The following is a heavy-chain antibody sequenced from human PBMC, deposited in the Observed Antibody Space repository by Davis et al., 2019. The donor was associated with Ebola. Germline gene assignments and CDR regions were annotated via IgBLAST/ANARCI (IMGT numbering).Heavy chain of an antibody. CDR3: ARDVAYCSGGSCFLYYYYGMDV. CDR2: ISYDGSNK. V-gene: IGHV3-30*03. CDR1: GFTFSSYG. Sequence: GGSLRLSCAASGFTFSSYGMHWVRQAPGKGLEWVAVISYDGSNKYYADSVKGRFTISRDNSKNTLYLQMNSLRAEDTAVYYCARDVAYCSGGSCFLYYYYGMDVWGQGTTVTVSS. J-gene: IGHJ6*02. D-gene: IGHD2-15*01.